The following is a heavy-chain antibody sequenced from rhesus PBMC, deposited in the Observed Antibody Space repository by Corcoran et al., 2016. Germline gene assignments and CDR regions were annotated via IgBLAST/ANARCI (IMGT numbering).Heavy chain of an antibody. CDR1: GFTFSSNW. J-gene: IGHJ4*01. CDR3: TKENTWAVDF. D-gene: IGHD1-38*01. Sequence: EVQLVESGGGLAKPGGSLRLSCAASGFTFSSNWMNWGRQAPGKGLEGNSAINKGTSKTNYADSGKGRFTITRDNSKNTLSLQMNSLRAEDTAVYYCTKENTWAVDFWGQGVLVTVSS. V-gene: IGHV3S42*01. CDR2: INKGTSKT.